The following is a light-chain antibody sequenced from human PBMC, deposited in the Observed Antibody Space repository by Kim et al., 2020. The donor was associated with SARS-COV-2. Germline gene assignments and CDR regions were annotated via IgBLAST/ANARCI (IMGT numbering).Light chain of an antibody. CDR1: QSVGTT. Sequence: VAPGERATLSCRASQSVGTTLVWYQQKAGQAPRLLIYAASAGATGVPARFSGSGSGTEFTLTISSPQPEDSAVYYCQQHNNWPYTLGQGTKLEI. CDR2: AAS. V-gene: IGKV3-15*01. CDR3: QQHNNWPYT. J-gene: IGKJ2*01.